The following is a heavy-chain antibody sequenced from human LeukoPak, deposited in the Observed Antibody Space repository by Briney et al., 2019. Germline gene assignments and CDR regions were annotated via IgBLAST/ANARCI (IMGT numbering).Heavy chain of an antibody. Sequence: GGSLRLSCAAYGFTFSNAWMSWVRQAPGKGLEWVGRIKSKTDGWTKDYAAPVKGRFTISRDDSKNTLYLQMNSLKTEDTAVHYCTTEILSDDYWGQGTRVTVSS. J-gene: IGHJ4*02. CDR1: GFTFSNAW. CDR3: TTEILSDDY. CDR2: IKSKTDGWTK. V-gene: IGHV3-15*01.